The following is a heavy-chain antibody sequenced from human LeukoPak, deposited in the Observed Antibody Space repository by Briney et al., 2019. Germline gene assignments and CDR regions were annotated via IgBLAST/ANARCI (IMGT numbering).Heavy chain of an antibody. CDR1: GGSFSGYY. CDR3: ARGYCSGGSCYGWFDP. D-gene: IGHD2-15*01. J-gene: IGHJ5*02. CDR2: INHSGST. Sequence: SETLSLTCAVYGGSFSGYYWSWIRQPPGKGLEWIGEINHSGSTSYNPSLKSRVTISVDTSKNQFSLKLSSVTAADTAVYYCARGYCSGGSCYGWFDPWGQGTLVTVSS. V-gene: IGHV4-34*01.